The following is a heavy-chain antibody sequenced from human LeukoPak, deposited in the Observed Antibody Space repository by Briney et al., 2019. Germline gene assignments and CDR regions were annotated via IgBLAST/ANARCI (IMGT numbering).Heavy chain of an antibody. V-gene: IGHV4-61*01. Sequence: SETLSLTCTVSGDCVSSRTYYWSWIRQPPGKGLEWIGYIYNSGSTNYNPSLKSRVTISVDTSKNQFSLKLTSVTAADTAVYYCASAPNVRYYDYWGQGTLVTVSS. CDR2: IYNSGST. CDR1: GDCVSSRTYY. J-gene: IGHJ4*02. CDR3: ASAPNVRYYDY.